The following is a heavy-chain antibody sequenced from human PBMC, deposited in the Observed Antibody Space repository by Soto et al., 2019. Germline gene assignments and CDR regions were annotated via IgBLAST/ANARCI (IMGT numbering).Heavy chain of an antibody. V-gene: IGHV4-34*01. Sequence: SETLSLTCAVYGGSFSRYFWNWIRQPPGKGLEWIGEINHSGRTNYNPSLKSRVTISVDTSKNQFSLKLSSVTAADTAVYYCVKWGCSSTSCPYRFDPWGQGTLVTVSS. J-gene: IGHJ5*02. CDR2: INHSGRT. CDR1: GGSFSRYF. CDR3: VKWGCSSTSCPYRFDP. D-gene: IGHD2-2*01.